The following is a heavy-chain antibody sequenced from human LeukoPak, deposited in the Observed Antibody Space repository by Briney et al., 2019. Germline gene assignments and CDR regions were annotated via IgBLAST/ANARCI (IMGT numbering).Heavy chain of an antibody. J-gene: IGHJ3*02. V-gene: IGHV4-34*01. Sequence: SETLSLTCAVYGGSFSGYYWSWLRQPPGKGLEWIGEINHSGSTNYNPSLKSRVTISVDTSKNQFSLKLSSVTAADTAVYYCARGLSACSSTSCHYGAFDIWGQGTMVTVSS. CDR1: GGSFSGYY. D-gene: IGHD2-2*01. CDR3: ARGLSACSSTSCHYGAFDI. CDR2: INHSGST.